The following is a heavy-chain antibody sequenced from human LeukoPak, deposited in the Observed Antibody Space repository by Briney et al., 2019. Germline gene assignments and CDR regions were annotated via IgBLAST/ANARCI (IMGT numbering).Heavy chain of an antibody. J-gene: IGHJ4*02. CDR2: MNPNSGNT. D-gene: IGHD6-19*01. CDR3: ARGQSSGWYRVRYYFDY. Sequence: ASVKVSCKASGYTFTSYDINWVRQATGQGLEWMGWMNPNSGNTGYAQKIQGRVTMTRITSISTAYMELSSLRSEDTAVYYCARGQSSGWYRVRYYFDYWGQGTLVTVSS. CDR1: GYTFTSYD. V-gene: IGHV1-8*01.